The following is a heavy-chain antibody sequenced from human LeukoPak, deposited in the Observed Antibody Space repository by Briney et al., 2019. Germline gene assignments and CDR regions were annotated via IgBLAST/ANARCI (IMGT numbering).Heavy chain of an antibody. CDR3: TRHPYGSGSY. V-gene: IGHV3-30*09. J-gene: IGHJ4*02. CDR2: ISYDGSIQ. CDR1: GFTFTSYA. Sequence: GGSLRLSCAASGFTFTSYAMHWVRQAPGKGLEWVAVISYDGSIQHYADSVKGRFAFSRDNFKNTLYLQMNSLKTEDTAVYYCTRHPYGSGSYWGQGTLVTVSS. D-gene: IGHD3-10*01.